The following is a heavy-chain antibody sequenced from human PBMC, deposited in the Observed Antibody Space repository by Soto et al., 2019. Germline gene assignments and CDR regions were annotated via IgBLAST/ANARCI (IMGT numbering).Heavy chain of an antibody. Sequence: QVQLQQWGAGLLTPSETLSLTCAVYGGSFSGYYWSWIRQPPGKGLEWIGQINHSASTNYNPSLKSRVTRSVDTSKNQFSLKLSSVTAADTAVYYCAGRYCSGGSCYGGWFDPWGQGTLVTVSS. J-gene: IGHJ5*02. D-gene: IGHD2-15*01. V-gene: IGHV4-34*01. CDR1: GGSFSGYY. CDR3: AGRYCSGGSCYGGWFDP. CDR2: INHSAST.